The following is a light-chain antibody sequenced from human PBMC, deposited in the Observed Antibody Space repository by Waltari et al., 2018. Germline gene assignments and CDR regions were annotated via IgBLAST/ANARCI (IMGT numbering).Light chain of an antibody. CDR3: QQRSNWTPHT. CDR1: QSVGSY. CDR2: DAS. V-gene: IGKV3-11*01. J-gene: IGKJ2*01. Sequence: EIVLTQSPATLSLSPGDTATLSCRASQSVGSYLAWYQQRPGQPPRLLIYDASNRATGVPARFRGSGSGTDFILTISSLEAEDFAVYYCQQRSNWTPHTFGQGARLEIK.